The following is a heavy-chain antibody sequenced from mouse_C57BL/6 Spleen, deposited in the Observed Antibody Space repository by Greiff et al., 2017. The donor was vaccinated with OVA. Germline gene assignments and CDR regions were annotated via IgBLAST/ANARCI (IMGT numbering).Heavy chain of an antibody. CDR3: ARPPYYGYDGAWLAY. J-gene: IGHJ3*01. D-gene: IGHD2-9*01. Sequence: QVQLQQPGAELVKPGASVKMSCKASGYTFTSYWITWVKQRPGQGLEWIGEIYPGSGSTNYNEKFKSKATLTVDTSSSTAYMQLSSLTSEDSAVYYRARPPYYGYDGAWLAYWGQGTLGTVSA. CDR2: IYPGSGST. CDR1: GYTFTSYW. V-gene: IGHV1-55*01.